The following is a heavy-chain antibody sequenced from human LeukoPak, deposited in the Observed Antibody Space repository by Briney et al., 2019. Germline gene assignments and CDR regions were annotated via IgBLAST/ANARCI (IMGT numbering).Heavy chain of an antibody. J-gene: IGHJ4*02. D-gene: IGHD6-6*01. V-gene: IGHV1-69*05. CDR1: GGTFSSYA. Sequence: SVKVSCKASGGTFSSYAISWVRQAPGQGLEWMGRIIPIFGTANYAQKFQGRVTITTDESTSTAYMELSSLRSDDTAVYYCARGGFLEYSSSYELDYWGQGTLVTVSS. CDR2: IIPIFGTA. CDR3: ARGGFLEYSSSYELDY.